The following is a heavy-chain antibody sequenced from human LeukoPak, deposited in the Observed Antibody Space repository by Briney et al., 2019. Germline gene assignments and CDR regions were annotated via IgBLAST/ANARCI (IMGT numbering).Heavy chain of an antibody. CDR1: GFTFSSYA. V-gene: IGHV3-23*01. CDR3: AKTGWGAYYPNWFDP. Sequence: GGSLRLSCAASGFTFSSYAMSWVRQAPGKGLEWVSAISGSSGSTYYADSVKGRFTISRDNSKNTLYLQMNSLRAEDTAVYYCAKTGWGAYYPNWFDPWGQGTLVTVSS. CDR2: ISGSSGST. D-gene: IGHD3-3*01. J-gene: IGHJ5*02.